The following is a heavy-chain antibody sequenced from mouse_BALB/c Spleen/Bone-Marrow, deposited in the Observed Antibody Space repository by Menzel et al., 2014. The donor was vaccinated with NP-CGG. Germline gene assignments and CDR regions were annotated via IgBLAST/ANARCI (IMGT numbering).Heavy chain of an antibody. CDR3: AREDIYAYYFDY. Sequence: VQLQQSASVLARPGASVKLSCKASGYTFTSYTMHWVKQSPGQGLEWIGYIHPSSGNTNYNQKFKGKTTLTVDKSSNTDYVNLSRLTSEDSAVYYCAREDIYAYYFDYWGQGTTLTVSS. CDR1: GYTFTSYT. J-gene: IGHJ2*01. CDR2: IHPSSGNT. D-gene: IGHD1-1*01. V-gene: IGHV1-4*02.